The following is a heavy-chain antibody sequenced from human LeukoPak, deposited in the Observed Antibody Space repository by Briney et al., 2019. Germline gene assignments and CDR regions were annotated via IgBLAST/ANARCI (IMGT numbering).Heavy chain of an antibody. CDR1: GFTFSSYA. V-gene: IGHV3-23*01. CDR2: ISGSGGST. Sequence: HAGGSLRLSCAASGFTFSSYAMHWVRQAPGKGLEWVSAISGSGGSTYYADSVKGRFTISRDNSKNTLYLQMNSLRAEDTAVYYCAKVAQGYYGSGSYYNPDWYFDLWGRGTLVTVSS. J-gene: IGHJ2*01. D-gene: IGHD3-10*01. CDR3: AKVAQGYYGSGSYYNPDWYFDL.